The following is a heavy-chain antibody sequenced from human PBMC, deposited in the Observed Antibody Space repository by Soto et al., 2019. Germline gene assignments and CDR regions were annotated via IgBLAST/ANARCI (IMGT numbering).Heavy chain of an antibody. CDR3: ARWGSRPPMRYFDY. CDR1: GGSFSGYY. CDR2: INHSGST. Sequence: PSETLSLTCAVYGGSFSGYYWSWIRQPPGKGLEWIGEINHSGSTNYNPSLKSRVTISVDTSKNQFSLKLSSVTAADTAVYYCARWGSRPPMRYFDYWGQGTLVTVSS. D-gene: IGHD6-6*01. V-gene: IGHV4-34*01. J-gene: IGHJ4*02.